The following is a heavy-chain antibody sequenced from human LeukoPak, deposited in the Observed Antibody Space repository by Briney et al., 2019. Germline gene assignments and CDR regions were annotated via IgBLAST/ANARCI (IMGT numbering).Heavy chain of an antibody. CDR3: ARGGSPVGATNDY. CDR2: INHSGST. Sequence: SETLSLTCAVYGGSFSGYYWSWIRQPPGKGLEWIGEINHSGSTNYNPSLKSRVTISVDTSKNQFSLKLSSVTAADTAVYCCARGGSPVGATNDYWGQGTLVTVSS. J-gene: IGHJ4*02. D-gene: IGHD1-26*01. V-gene: IGHV4-34*01. CDR1: GGSFSGYY.